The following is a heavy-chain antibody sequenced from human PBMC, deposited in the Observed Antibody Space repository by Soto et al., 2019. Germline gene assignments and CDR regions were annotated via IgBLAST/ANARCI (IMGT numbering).Heavy chain of an antibody. D-gene: IGHD4-17*01. Sequence: GGSLRLSCAASGFTFSGYAMSWVRQAPGKGLEWVSGISDSGGNTYYADSVKGRFTISRDNSRTTLFLQMNSLRAEDTAIYFCAKVHTYDDSPYFDYWGQGTLVTVSS. V-gene: IGHV3-23*01. CDR1: GFTFSGYA. CDR2: ISDSGGNT. CDR3: AKVHTYDDSPYFDY. J-gene: IGHJ4*02.